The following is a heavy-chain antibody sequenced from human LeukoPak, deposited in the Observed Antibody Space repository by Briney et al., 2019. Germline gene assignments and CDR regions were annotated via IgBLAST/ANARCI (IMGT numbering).Heavy chain of an antibody. CDR1: GFTFSSYS. CDR2: ISSSSSTI. CDR3: AREPLIYCSGGSCYPTTADYYGMDV. Sequence: GGSLRLSCAASGFTFSSYSMNWVRQAPGKGLEWVSYISSSSSTIYYADSVKGRFTISRDNAKNSLYLQMNSLRAEDTAVYYCAREPLIYCSGGSCYPTTADYYGMDVWGQGTTVTVSS. D-gene: IGHD2-15*01. J-gene: IGHJ6*02. V-gene: IGHV3-48*04.